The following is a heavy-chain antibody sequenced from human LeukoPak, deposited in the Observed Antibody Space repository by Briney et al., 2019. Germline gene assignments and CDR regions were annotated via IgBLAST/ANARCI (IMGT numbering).Heavy chain of an antibody. CDR2: SRNKANSYTT. D-gene: IGHD2-15*01. CDR1: GFTFSDHY. CDR3: VRGYCSGRGCYRPMFDC. J-gene: IGHJ4*02. Sequence: GGSLRLSCAASGFTFSDHYMDWVRQAPGKGLEWVGRSRNKANSYTTEYAASVKGRFTISRDDSKNSLYLQMNSLKTEDTAMYYCVRGYCSGRGCYRPMFDCWGQGTLVTVSS. V-gene: IGHV3-72*01.